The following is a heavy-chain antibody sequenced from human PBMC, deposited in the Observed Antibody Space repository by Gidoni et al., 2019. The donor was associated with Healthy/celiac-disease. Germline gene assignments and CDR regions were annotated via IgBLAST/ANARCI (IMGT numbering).Heavy chain of an antibody. CDR3: ARHGSGSYYNGDNWFDP. D-gene: IGHD3-10*01. J-gene: IGHJ5*02. Sequence: QVQLQESGPGLVKPSETLSLTCTVSGGSISSYYWSWIRQPPGKGLEWIGYIDYSGSTNYNPTLKSRVTISVDTSKNQFSLKLSSVTAADTAVYYCARHGSGSYYNGDNWFDPWGQGTLVTVSS. V-gene: IGHV4-59*08. CDR1: GGSISSYY. CDR2: IDYSGST.